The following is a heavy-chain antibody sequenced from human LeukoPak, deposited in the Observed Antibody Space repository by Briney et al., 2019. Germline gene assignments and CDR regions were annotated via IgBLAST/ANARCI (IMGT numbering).Heavy chain of an antibody. Sequence: ASVKVSCKASGYTFTSYGVSWVRQAPGQGLEWMGWISAYNGNTNYAQKLRGRVTMTTDTSTSTAYMELRSLRSDDTAVYYCARALGYSSGWYNWFDPWGQGTLVTVSS. CDR3: ARALGYSSGWYNWFDP. D-gene: IGHD6-19*01. V-gene: IGHV1-18*01. J-gene: IGHJ5*02. CDR2: ISAYNGNT. CDR1: GYTFTSYG.